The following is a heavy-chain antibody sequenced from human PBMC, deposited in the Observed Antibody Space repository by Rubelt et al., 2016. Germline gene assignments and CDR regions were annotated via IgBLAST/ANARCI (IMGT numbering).Heavy chain of an antibody. Sequence: EVQLLESGGGLVQPGGSLRLSCAASGFTFSNYSMNWVRQAPGKGLEWCSSISNGGSTTFYADSVNGRLTNCRDNCNNSLYLQMNNLIAEDTAVYYCARTYYWGQGTLVTVSS. CDR1: GFTFSNYS. D-gene: IGHD3-16*01. CDR2: ISNGGSTT. J-gene: IGHJ4*02. V-gene: IGHV3-48*04. CDR3: ARTYY.